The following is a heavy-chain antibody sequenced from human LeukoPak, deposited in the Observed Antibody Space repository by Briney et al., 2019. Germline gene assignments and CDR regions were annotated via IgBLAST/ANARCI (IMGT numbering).Heavy chain of an antibody. Sequence: GGSLRLSCAASGFTFSTSYMNWVRQAPGKGLEWVSSISSSSSYIYYADSLKGRFTISRDNARNSLYLQMNSLRAEDTAVYYCARAGDGMATILGRYYMDVWGKGTTVTVSS. V-gene: IGHV3-21*01. D-gene: IGHD5-24*01. CDR2: ISSSSSYI. CDR1: GFTFSTSY. CDR3: ARAGDGMATILGRYYMDV. J-gene: IGHJ6*03.